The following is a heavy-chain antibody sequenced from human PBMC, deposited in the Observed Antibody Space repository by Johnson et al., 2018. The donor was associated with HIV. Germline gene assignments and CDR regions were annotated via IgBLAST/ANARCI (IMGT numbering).Heavy chain of an antibody. Sequence: EWVGFIRSKAYGGTTEYAASVKGRFTISRDDSKRIAYLQMNSLKTEDTAVYFCTRPQGDTPMGYPLHAFEIWGQGTMVTVSS. D-gene: IGHD5-18*01. J-gene: IGHJ3*02. CDR3: TRPQGDTPMGYPLHAFEI. V-gene: IGHV3-49*02. CDR2: IRSKAYGGTT.